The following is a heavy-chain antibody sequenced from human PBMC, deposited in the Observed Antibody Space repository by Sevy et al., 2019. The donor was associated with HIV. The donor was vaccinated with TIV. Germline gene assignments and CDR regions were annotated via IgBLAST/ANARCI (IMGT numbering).Heavy chain of an antibody. CDR2: ISYDGSNK. V-gene: IGHV3-30-3*01. CDR3: ARGDIRNYDFWSGYSYYYYGMDV. CDR1: GFTFSSYA. J-gene: IGHJ6*02. Sequence: GGSLRLSCAASGFTFSSYAMHWVRQAPGKGLEWVAVISYDGSNKYYADSVKGRFTISRDNSKNTLYLQMNSLRAEDTALYYCARGDIRNYDFWSGYSYYYYGMDVWGQGTTVTVSS. D-gene: IGHD3-3*01.